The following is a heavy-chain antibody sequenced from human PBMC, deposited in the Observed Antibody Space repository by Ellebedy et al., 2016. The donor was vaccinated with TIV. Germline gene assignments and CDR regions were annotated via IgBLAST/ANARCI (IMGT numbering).Heavy chain of an antibody. J-gene: IGHJ6*02. Sequence: MPSETLSLTCTVSGDSISSGRYYWGWIRQPPGKGLEWRASIYYSGRTYYNPSLKNRVTIPVDTSKSQFSLKLSSVTAADTAVYYCSRHGLASHFYSGMDVWGQGTTVTVSS. CDR2: IYYSGRT. CDR3: SRHGLASHFYSGMDV. V-gene: IGHV4-39*01. D-gene: IGHD5-12*01. CDR1: GDSISSGRYY.